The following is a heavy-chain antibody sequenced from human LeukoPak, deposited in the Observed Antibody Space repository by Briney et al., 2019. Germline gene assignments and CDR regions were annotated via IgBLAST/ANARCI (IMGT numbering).Heavy chain of an antibody. Sequence: SETLSLTCAVFGGSFSGYYWSWVRQPPGKGLEWIGEINHSGSTNYSPSLKSRVTMPVDTSKNQFSLRLNSVTAADTAVYYCARDYYGSGNYIDYWGQGTLVTVSS. D-gene: IGHD3-10*01. J-gene: IGHJ4*02. CDR2: INHSGST. V-gene: IGHV4-34*01. CDR3: ARDYYGSGNYIDY. CDR1: GGSFSGYY.